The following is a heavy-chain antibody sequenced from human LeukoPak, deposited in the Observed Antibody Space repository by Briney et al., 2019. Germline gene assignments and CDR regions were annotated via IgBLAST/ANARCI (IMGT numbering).Heavy chain of an antibody. CDR2: FTGGEGIT. J-gene: IGHJ4*02. V-gene: IGHV3-23*01. Sequence: GGSLRLSCAASGFTFSTYAMSWVRQAPGKELEWVSTFTGGEGITHYADSVKGRFTISRDNSKNTLYLQMNSLRAEDTAVYYCAKDRLGSSSGSSLHYFDYWGQGTLVTVSS. D-gene: IGHD6-19*01. CDR1: GFTFSTYA. CDR3: AKDRLGSSSGSSLHYFDY.